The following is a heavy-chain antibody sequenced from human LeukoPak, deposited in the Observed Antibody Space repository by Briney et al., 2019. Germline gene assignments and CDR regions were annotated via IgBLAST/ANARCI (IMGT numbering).Heavy chain of an antibody. CDR1: GFTFSSYA. Sequence: GGSLRLSCAASGFTFSSYAMHWVRQAPGKGLEWVAVISYDGSNKYYADSVKGRFTISRDNSKNTLYLQMNSLRAEDTAVYYCARDDYGETFDYWGQGTLVTVSS. J-gene: IGHJ4*02. CDR2: ISYDGSNK. CDR3: ARDDYGETFDY. V-gene: IGHV3-30*04. D-gene: IGHD4-17*01.